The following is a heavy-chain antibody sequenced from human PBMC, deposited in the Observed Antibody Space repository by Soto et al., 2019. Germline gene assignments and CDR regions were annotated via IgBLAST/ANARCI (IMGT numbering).Heavy chain of an antibody. CDR1: GFTFSSYG. V-gene: IGHV3-30*18. D-gene: IGHD1-26*01. CDR2: ISYDGGNE. Sequence: GGSLRLSCAGSGFTFSSYGIHWVRQAPGKGLEWVALISYDGGNEKYTESVKDRFTISRDDSHNVAYLQMSSLRTEDTAMYYCAKDRYSGTYPTDFDYWGQGSLVTSPQ. CDR3: AKDRYSGTYPTDFDY. J-gene: IGHJ4*02.